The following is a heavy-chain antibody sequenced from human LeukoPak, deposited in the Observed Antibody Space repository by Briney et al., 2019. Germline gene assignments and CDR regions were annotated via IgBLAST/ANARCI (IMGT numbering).Heavy chain of an antibody. CDR1: GGSISSSSYY. Sequence: SETLSLTCTVSGGSISSSSYYWGWIRQPPGKGLEWIGSIYYSGSTYYNPSLKSRVTISVDTSKNQFSLKLSSVTAADTAVYYCARDSTSYGHDAFDIWGQGTMVTVSS. CDR2: IYYSGST. J-gene: IGHJ3*02. V-gene: IGHV4-39*07. D-gene: IGHD4-17*01. CDR3: ARDSTSYGHDAFDI.